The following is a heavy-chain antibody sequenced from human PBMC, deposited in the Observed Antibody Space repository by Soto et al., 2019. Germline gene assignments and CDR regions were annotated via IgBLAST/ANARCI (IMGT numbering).Heavy chain of an antibody. D-gene: IGHD2-15*01. CDR1: GFTFSTYA. CDR3: AKRRGAGGHFDY. Sequence: LRLSCAASGFTFSTYAMGWVRQAPGKGLEWVSVVSSGGGTHYADSVKGRFTVSRDNSKNTLSLQMNSLRADDTAVYYCAKRRGAGGHFDYWGQGALVTVSS. V-gene: IGHV3-23*01. CDR2: VSSGGGT. J-gene: IGHJ4*02.